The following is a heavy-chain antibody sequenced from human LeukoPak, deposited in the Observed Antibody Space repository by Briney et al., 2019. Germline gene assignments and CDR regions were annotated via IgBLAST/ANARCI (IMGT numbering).Heavy chain of an antibody. CDR3: ARDGYQEPYGSGSYYNVPHY. CDR1: GYTFTSYY. Sequence: AASVTVSCKASGYTFTSYYMHWVRQAPGQGLEWMGIINPSGGSTSYAQKFQGRVTMTRDMSTSTVYMELSSLRSEDTAVYYCARDGYQEPYGSGSYYNVPHYWGQRTLVTVSS. V-gene: IGHV1-46*01. D-gene: IGHD3-10*01. J-gene: IGHJ4*02. CDR2: INPSGGST.